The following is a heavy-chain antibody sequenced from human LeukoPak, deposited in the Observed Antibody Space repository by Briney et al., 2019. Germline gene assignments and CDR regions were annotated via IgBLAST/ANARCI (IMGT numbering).Heavy chain of an antibody. CDR2: INPNSGGT. CDR1: GYTFTGYY. Sequence: ASVKVSCEASGYTFTGYYMHWVRQAPGQGLEWMGWINPNSGGTNYAQKFQGRVTMTRDTSISTAYMELSRLRSDDTAVYYCASQRGYKRYYFDYWGQGTLVTVSS. CDR3: ASQRGYKRYYFDY. V-gene: IGHV1-2*02. J-gene: IGHJ4*02. D-gene: IGHD5-18*01.